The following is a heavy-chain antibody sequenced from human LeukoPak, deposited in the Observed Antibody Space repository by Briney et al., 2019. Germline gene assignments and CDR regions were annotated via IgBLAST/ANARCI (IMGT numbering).Heavy chain of an antibody. CDR1: GGSTSSGNYY. J-gene: IGHJ4*02. CDR2: ISSSGNT. CDR3: ARLGAGPTYYDFWSGYSSFYFDY. V-gene: IGHV4-39*02. D-gene: IGHD3-3*01. Sequence: PSETLSLTCTVSGGSTSSGNYYWGWIRQPPGKGLEWIGGISSSGNTYYNPSLKSRITISIDTSKNHFSLKLSSVSAADTAVYYCARLGAGPTYYDFWSGYSSFYFDYWGQGTLVTVSS.